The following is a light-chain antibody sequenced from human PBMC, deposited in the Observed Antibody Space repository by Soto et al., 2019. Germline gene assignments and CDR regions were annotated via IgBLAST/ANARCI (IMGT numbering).Light chain of an antibody. CDR2: DGS. V-gene: IGKV3-11*01. J-gene: IGKJ4*01. CDR1: QSVGSY. Sequence: EIVLIQSPATLSLSPGERATLSCRASQSVGSYLAWYQHKPGQAPRLLISDGSNRATGIPARFSGSGSETDFTLTISSLEPEDSAVYYCQQRSNWPSLTFGGGTKVEIK. CDR3: QQRSNWPSLT.